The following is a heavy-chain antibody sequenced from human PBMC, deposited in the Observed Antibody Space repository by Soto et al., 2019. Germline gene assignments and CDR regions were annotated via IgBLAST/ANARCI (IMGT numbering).Heavy chain of an antibody. V-gene: IGHV4-59*11. J-gene: IGHJ4*02. D-gene: IGHD6-13*01. Sequence: SETLSLTCSVSGGSLSSHYWNWIRQPPGKGLEWIGNIHYSGNINYNPSLKSRLTISVDTSKSQFSLKLSSVTAADTAVYYCALYSTSWYPSPDYWGQGTLVTVSS. CDR2: IHYSGNI. CDR3: ALYSTSWYPSPDY. CDR1: GGSLSSHY.